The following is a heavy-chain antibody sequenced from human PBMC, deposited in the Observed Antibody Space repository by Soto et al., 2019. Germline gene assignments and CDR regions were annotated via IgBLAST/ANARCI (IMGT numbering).Heavy chain of an antibody. V-gene: IGHV3-9*01. D-gene: IGHD3-10*01. Sequence: LRLSCAASVFTFDDYAIHWVRQAPGKGLEWVSGISWNSGSIGYADSVKGRFTISRDNAKNSLYLQMNSLRAEDTALYYCAKDKGDMVRGVNFDYSGQGTLLTVSS. CDR1: VFTFDDYA. CDR3: AKDKGDMVRGVNFDY. J-gene: IGHJ4*02. CDR2: ISWNSGSI.